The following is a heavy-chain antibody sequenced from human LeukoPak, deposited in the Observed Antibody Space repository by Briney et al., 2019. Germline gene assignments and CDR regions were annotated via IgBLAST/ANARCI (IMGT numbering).Heavy chain of an antibody. CDR1: GFTFSNYG. V-gene: IGHV3-30*18. CDR3: AKDLYSGYSYYGMDV. D-gene: IGHD1-26*01. Sequence: GALRLSCAASGFTFSNYGMHWVRQAPGKGLEWVAVISYDGSNKYYADSVKGRFTISRDNSKNTLYLQMNSLRAEDTAVYYCAKDLYSGYSYYGMDVWGQGTTVTVSS. J-gene: IGHJ6*02. CDR2: ISYDGSNK.